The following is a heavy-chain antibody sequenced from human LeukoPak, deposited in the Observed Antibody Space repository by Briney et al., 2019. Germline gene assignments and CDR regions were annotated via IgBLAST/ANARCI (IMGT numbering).Heavy chain of an antibody. CDR2: ISYDGSNK. Sequence: GRSLRLSCAASGFTFSSYAMHWVRQAPGKGLEWVVVISYDGSNKYYADSVKGRFTISRDNSKNTLYLQMNSLRAEDTAVYYCARGVGNYYDSSGYDYWGQGTLVTVSS. J-gene: IGHJ4*02. CDR3: ARGVGNYYDSSGYDY. V-gene: IGHV3-30*01. D-gene: IGHD3-22*01. CDR1: GFTFSSYA.